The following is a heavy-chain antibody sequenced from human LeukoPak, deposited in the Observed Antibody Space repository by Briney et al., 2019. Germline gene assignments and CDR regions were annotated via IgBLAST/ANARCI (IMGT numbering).Heavy chain of an antibody. V-gene: IGHV4-59*01. CDR3: ARQIGEWGLARFDY. D-gene: IGHD3-10*01. CDR1: GGSISSYY. Sequence: SETLSLTCTVSGGSISSYYWSWIRQPPGKGLEWIGYIYYSRSTNYNPSLKSRVTISVDTSKNQFSLKLSSVTAADTAVCYCARQIGEWGLARFDYWGQGTLVTVSS. CDR2: IYYSRST. J-gene: IGHJ4*02.